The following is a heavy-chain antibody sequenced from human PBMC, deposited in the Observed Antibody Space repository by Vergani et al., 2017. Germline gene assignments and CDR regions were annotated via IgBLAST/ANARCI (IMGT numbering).Heavy chain of an antibody. V-gene: IGHV4-34*01. CDR2: INHSGGT. CDR1: GGSFSGYY. D-gene: IGHD5-18*01. J-gene: IGHJ6*02. CDR3: ARASRAGYSYGYGYYYGMDV. Sequence: QVQLQQWGAGLLKPLETLSLTCAVYGGSFSGYYWSWIRQPPGKGLEWIGEINHSGGTNYNPSLKSRVTISVDTSKNQFSLKLNSVTAADTAVYYCARASRAGYSYGYGYYYGMDVWGQGTTVTVSS.